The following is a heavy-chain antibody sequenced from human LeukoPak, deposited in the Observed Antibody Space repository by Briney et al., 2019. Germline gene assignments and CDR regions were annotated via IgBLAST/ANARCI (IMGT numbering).Heavy chain of an antibody. Sequence: PGGSLRLSCAASGFTFSSYNMNWVRQAPGKGLEWVSGISWNSGSIGYADSVKGRFTISRDNAKNSLYLQMNSLRAEDTALYYCAKDTYWGGPFDYWGQGTLVTVSS. J-gene: IGHJ4*02. CDR2: ISWNSGSI. CDR3: AKDTYWGGPFDY. D-gene: IGHD2-21*01. CDR1: GFTFSSYN. V-gene: IGHV3-9*01.